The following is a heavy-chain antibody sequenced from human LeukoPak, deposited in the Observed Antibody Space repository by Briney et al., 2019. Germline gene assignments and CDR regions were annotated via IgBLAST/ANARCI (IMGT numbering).Heavy chain of an antibody. V-gene: IGHV3-7*03. CDR2: IRQDGDTK. CDR3: AKPSYSSGWPEYFQH. CDR1: GFPFNAYW. J-gene: IGHJ1*01. Sequence: GGSLRLSCAASGFPFNAYWMTWVRQAPGKGLEWVANIRQDGDTKYYVDSVKGRFTISRDNAMNSLYLQMNSLRAEDTAVYYCAKPSYSSGWPEYFQHWGQGTLVTVSS. D-gene: IGHD6-19*01.